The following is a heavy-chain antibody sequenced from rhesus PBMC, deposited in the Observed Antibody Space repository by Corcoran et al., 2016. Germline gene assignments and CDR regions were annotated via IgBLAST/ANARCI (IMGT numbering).Heavy chain of an antibody. D-gene: IGHD1-14*01. J-gene: IGHJ4*01. CDR2: FYGSGSST. Sequence: QLQLQESGPGLVKPSETLSVTCAVSGGSISSSYWSWIRQAPGKGLEWIWYFYGSGSSTNYNPSLKSRVTLSVDTSQNPLSLKLSSVTTADTAVYYWARAPDGWNDGYYWGQGVLVTVSS. CDR3: ARAPDGWNDGYY. V-gene: IGHV4-169*01. CDR1: GGSISSSY.